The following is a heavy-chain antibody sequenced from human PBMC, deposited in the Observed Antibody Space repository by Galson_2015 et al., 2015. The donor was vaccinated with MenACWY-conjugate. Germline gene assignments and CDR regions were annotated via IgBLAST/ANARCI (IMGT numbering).Heavy chain of an antibody. CDR1: GFSLSTSGMR. J-gene: IGHJ3*02. CDR3: ARSGIAVAHRDAFDI. D-gene: IGHD6-19*01. V-gene: IGHV2-70*04. Sequence: PALVKPTQTLTLTCTFSGFSLSTSGMRASWIRQPPGKALEWLARIDWDDDKFYSTSLKTRLTISKDTSKNQVVLTMTNMDPVDTATYYCARSGIAVAHRDAFDIWGQGTMVTVSS. CDR2: IDWDDDK.